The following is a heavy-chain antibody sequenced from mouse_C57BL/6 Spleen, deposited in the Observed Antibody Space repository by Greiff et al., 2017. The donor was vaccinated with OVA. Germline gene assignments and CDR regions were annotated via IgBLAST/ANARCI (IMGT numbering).Heavy chain of an antibody. CDR1: GYSFTGYY. CDR3: ARRGIDGYFDV. J-gene: IGHJ1*03. V-gene: IGHV1-42*01. CDR2: ITPSTGGT. Sequence: VQLQQSGPELVKPGASVKISCKASGYSFTGYYMNWVKQSPEKSLEWIGEITPSTGGTTYNQKFKAKATLTVDKSSSTAYMQLKSLTSEDSAVYYCARRGIDGYFDVWGTGTTVTVSS.